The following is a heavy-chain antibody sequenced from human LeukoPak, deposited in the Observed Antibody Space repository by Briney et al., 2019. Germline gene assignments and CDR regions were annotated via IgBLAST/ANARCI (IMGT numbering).Heavy chain of an antibody. CDR1: GGTFSDST. V-gene: IGHV1-69*05. CDR2: IISISGSP. CDR3: AGDFQAARLHMFEF. J-gene: IGHJ4*02. Sequence: ASVKVSCKASGGTFSDSTLSWVRQVPGQGLEWMGGIISISGSPNYAQGFQGRVTFTTDESTSTAYMELRSLTSEDTAVYYCAGDFQAARLHMFEFWGQGSLVTVSS. D-gene: IGHD6-6*01.